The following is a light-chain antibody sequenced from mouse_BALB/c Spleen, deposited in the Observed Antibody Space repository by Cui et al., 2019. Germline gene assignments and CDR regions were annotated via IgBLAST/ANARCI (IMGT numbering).Light chain of an antibody. V-gene: IGKV4-68*01. Sequence: QIVLTHSPVLMSASPGEKVTMTCSASSSVSYMYWYQQKPRSSPKPWIYLTSNLASGVPARFSGSGSGTSYSLTISSMEAEDAATYYCQQWSSNPLTFGAGTKLELK. CDR1: SSVSY. CDR3: QQWSSNPLT. J-gene: IGKJ5*01. CDR2: LTS.